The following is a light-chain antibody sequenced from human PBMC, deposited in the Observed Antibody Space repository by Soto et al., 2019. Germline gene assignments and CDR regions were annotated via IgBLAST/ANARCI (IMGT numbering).Light chain of an antibody. V-gene: IGLV2-14*01. CDR3: SSHTSGSTRV. CDR2: EVT. CDR1: FSVVGGYDY. J-gene: IGLJ1*01. Sequence: QSALTQPASVSGSPGQSIAISCTGTFSVVGGYDYVSWYQQHPDKAPKLMIYEVTKRPSGVSNRFSGSKSGNTASLTISGLQPEDEADYYCSSHTSGSTRVFGSGTKVTV.